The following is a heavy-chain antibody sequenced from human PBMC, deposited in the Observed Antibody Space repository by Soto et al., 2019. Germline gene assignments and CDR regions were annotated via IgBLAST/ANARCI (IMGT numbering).Heavy chain of an antibody. CDR1: GDTFSSYG. CDR3: ARQSGGYSYGYEWGYYFDY. CDR2: IIPTFDVV. D-gene: IGHD5-18*01. V-gene: IGHV1-69*10. Sequence: ASVKVSCKVSGDTFSSYGISWVRQAPGQGLEWMGGIIPTFDVVKYAQNFQGRVTMTRNTSISTAYMELSSLRSEDTAVYYCARQSGGYSYGYEWGYYFDYWGQGTLVTVSS. J-gene: IGHJ4*02.